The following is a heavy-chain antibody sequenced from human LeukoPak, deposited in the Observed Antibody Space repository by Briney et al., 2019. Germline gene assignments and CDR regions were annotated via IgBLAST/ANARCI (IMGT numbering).Heavy chain of an antibody. D-gene: IGHD1-26*01. CDR1: GGSVSNDPYY. CDR2: IYYNGNT. J-gene: IGHJ4*02. Sequence: PSETLSLTCSVSGGSVSNDPYYWSWSRQPPGKGLEWIGYIYYNGNTYYNPSLKSRVTISVDTSKNQFSLNLTSATTADTAMYYCARDRPGQGGTYDWGQGTLVTVSS. V-gene: IGHV4-61*01. CDR3: ARDRPGQGGTYD.